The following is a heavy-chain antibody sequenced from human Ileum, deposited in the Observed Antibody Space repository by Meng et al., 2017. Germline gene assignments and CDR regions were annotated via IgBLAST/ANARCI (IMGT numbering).Heavy chain of an antibody. Sequence: EVQLVESGGGLVKPGGSLRLSCAASGFPFSSHSMNWIRQAPGKSLEWVSFISSGSDYVYYGDSVRGRFTVSRDNAKNALYLQMDSLRVEDTALYFCARHLGYCRGGSCHQWGQGTLVTVSS. J-gene: IGHJ4*02. CDR3: ARHLGYCRGGSCHQ. CDR1: GFPFSSHS. CDR2: ISSGSDYV. D-gene: IGHD2-15*01. V-gene: IGHV3-21*04.